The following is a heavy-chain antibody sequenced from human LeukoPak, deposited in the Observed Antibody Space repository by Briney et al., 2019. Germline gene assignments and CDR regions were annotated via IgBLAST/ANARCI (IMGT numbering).Heavy chain of an antibody. CDR3: ARGLVGSGTYLTFDI. Sequence: GASVKVSCKASGYTFTGYYMHWVRQAPGQGLEWMGWINPNSGGTNYAQKFQGWVTMTRDTSISTAYMELSRLRSDDTAVYYCARGLVGSGTYLTFDIWGQRTMVTVSS. CDR1: GYTFTGYY. CDR2: INPNSGGT. V-gene: IGHV1-2*04. J-gene: IGHJ3*02. D-gene: IGHD3-10*01.